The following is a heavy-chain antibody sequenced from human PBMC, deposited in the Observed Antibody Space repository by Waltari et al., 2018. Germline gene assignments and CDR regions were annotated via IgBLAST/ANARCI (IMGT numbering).Heavy chain of an antibody. CDR3: ARDKGDSSGWLHRSMGWFDP. V-gene: IGHV1-69*09. J-gene: IGHJ5*02. CDR2: IIPIRGIA. CDR1: GYTFTSYY. Sequence: QVQLVQSGAEVKKPGASVKVSCKASGYTFTSYYMHWVRQAPGQGLEWMGRIIPIRGIANYAQKFQGRVTITADKSTSTAYMELSSLRSEDTAVYYCARDKGDSSGWLHRSMGWFDPWGQGTLVTVSS. D-gene: IGHD6-19*01.